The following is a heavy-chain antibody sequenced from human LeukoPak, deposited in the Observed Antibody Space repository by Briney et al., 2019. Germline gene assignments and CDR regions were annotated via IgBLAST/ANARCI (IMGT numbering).Heavy chain of an antibody. Sequence: GSLRLPCSASGFTFSSYAMHWVRQAPGKGLEWVAVISYDGSNKYYADSVKGRFTISRDNSKNTLYLQMNSLRAEDTAVYYCASLGELPASWGQGTLVTVSS. CDR2: ISYDGSNK. CDR3: ASLGELPAS. J-gene: IGHJ4*02. CDR1: GFTFSSYA. V-gene: IGHV3-30-3*01. D-gene: IGHD1-26*01.